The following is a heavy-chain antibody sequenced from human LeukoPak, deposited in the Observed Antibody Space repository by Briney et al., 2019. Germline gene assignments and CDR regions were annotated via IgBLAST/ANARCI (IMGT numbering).Heavy chain of an antibody. CDR1: GFTFSDYY. J-gene: IGHJ4*02. Sequence: GGSLRLSCAASGFTFSDYYMSWVRQAPGKGLEWVSVIYSGGSTYYADSVKGRFTISRDNSKNTLYLQMNSLRAEDTAVYYCARAQEFWGQGTLVTVSS. V-gene: IGHV3-53*01. CDR2: IYSGGST. CDR3: ARAQEF. D-gene: IGHD3-10*01.